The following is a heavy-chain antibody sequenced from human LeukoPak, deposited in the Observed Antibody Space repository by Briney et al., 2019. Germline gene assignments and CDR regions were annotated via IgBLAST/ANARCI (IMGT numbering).Heavy chain of an antibody. V-gene: IGHV4-59*11. Sequence: SETLSLTCTVSGGSISSHYWSWIRQPPGKGLEWIGYIYYSGSTNYNPSLKSRVTISVDTSKNQFSLKLSSVTAADTAVYYCARVIGYCSSTSCYNYYYYYMDVWGKGTTVTASS. J-gene: IGHJ6*03. D-gene: IGHD2-2*03. CDR3: ARVIGYCSSTSCYNYYYYYMDV. CDR2: IYYSGST. CDR1: GGSISSHY.